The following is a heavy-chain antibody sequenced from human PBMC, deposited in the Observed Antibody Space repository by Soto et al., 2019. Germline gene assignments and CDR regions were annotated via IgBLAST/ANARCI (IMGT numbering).Heavy chain of an antibody. CDR2: IRNDGGSM. CDR1: GFTFSSSP. Sequence: EVQLVQSGGGWVQPGGSLRLSCAASGFTFSSSPMSWVRQGPGEGLELISAIRNDGGSMDYVDSLKSRFTISRDNSKSTSTLRMKHLRDEDTDTYYCVRDRYTMSDFWSAFSSDWGQGAQVSFS. J-gene: IGHJ4*02. V-gene: IGHV3-23*04. D-gene: IGHD3-3*01. CDR3: VRDRYTMSDFWSAFSSD.